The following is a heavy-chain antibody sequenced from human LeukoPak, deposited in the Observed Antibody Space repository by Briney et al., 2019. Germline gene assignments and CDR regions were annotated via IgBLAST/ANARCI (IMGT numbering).Heavy chain of an antibody. D-gene: IGHD2-15*01. J-gene: IGHJ5*02. CDR1: GGSFSGYY. V-gene: IGHV4-34*01. CDR3: ARGRIAGTAGNWFDP. CDR2: INHSGST. Sequence: SETLSLICAVYGGSFSGYYWSWIRQPPGKGLEWIGEINHSGSTNYNPSLKSRVTISVDTSKNQFSLKLSSVTAADTAVYYCARGRIAGTAGNWFDPWGQGTLVTVSS.